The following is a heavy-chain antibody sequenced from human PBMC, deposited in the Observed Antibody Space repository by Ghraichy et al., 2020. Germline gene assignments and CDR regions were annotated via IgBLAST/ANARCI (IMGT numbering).Heavy chain of an antibody. Sequence: SETLSLTCTVSSVSVSSPNYYWTWIRQPPGRELEWIASLYYSGSTNYNPSLMSRVTISLDTSKNQLSLTLTSVTASDTAVYYCARVFHYTMDVWGQGTTVTVSS. CDR2: LYYSGST. CDR3: ARVFHYTMDV. D-gene: IGHD3-9*01. J-gene: IGHJ6*02. V-gene: IGHV4-61*01. CDR1: SVSVSSPNYY.